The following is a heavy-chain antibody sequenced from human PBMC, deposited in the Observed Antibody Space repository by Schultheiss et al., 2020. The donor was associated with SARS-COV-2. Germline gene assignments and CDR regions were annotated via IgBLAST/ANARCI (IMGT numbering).Heavy chain of an antibody. CDR2: IWYDGSNK. D-gene: IGHD3-9*01. Sequence: GGSLRLSCAASGFTFSSYAMHWVRQAPGKGLEWVAVIWYDGSNKYYADSVKGRFTISRDNSKNSLYLQMNSLRAEDTAVYYCARGAELRYFDWLYNDADYWGQGTLVTVSS. J-gene: IGHJ4*02. CDR3: ARGAELRYFDWLYNDADY. V-gene: IGHV3-33*01. CDR1: GFTFSSYA.